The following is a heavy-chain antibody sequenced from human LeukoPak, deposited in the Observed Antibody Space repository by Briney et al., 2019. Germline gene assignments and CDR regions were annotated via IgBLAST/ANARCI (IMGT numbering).Heavy chain of an antibody. CDR2: IYYTGTT. J-gene: IGHJ4*02. CDR1: GDSMTGYY. Sequence: SETLSLTCSVSGDSMTGYYWGWIRQPPGKGLEWIGYIYYTGTTNYNPSLKSRVTISVDTSKNQFSLRLTSVTAADTAAYFCARDFDGDYGARWGQGILVSVSP. V-gene: IGHV4-59*01. CDR3: ARDFDGDYGAR. D-gene: IGHD4-17*01.